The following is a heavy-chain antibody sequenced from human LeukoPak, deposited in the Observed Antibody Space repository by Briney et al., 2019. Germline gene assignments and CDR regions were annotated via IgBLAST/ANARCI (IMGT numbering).Heavy chain of an antibody. J-gene: IGHJ6*02. Sequence: GASVKVSCKASGYTFTSYGISWVRQAPGQGLEWMGWISAYNGNTNYAQKLQGRVTMTTDTSTSTAYMELRSLRSDDTAVYYCARDPLYCSSTSCYVGMGYYYYYGMDVWGQGTTVTVPS. V-gene: IGHV1-18*01. CDR2: ISAYNGNT. CDR3: ARDPLYCSSTSCYVGMGYYYYYGMDV. D-gene: IGHD2-2*01. CDR1: GYTFTSYG.